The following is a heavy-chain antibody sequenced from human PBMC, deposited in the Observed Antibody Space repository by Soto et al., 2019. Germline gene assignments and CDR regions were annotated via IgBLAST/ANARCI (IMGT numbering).Heavy chain of an antibody. V-gene: IGHV1-3*04. D-gene: IGHD2-2*01. Sequence: ASVKVSCKASGYTFTNYAMHWVRQAPGQRLEWMGWINTGKGNTKYSQKFQGRVTITRDTSARTAYMELSSLRSEETAMYYCARAGDDCSAANCYVIDYWGQGTLVTVSS. J-gene: IGHJ4*02. CDR2: INTGKGNT. CDR3: ARAGDDCSAANCYVIDY. CDR1: GYTFTNYA.